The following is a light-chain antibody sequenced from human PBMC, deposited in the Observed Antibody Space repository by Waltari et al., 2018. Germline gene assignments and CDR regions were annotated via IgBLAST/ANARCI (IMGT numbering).Light chain of an antibody. CDR3: MQGTHWPPIT. J-gene: IGKJ5*01. V-gene: IGKV2-30*02. CDR1: QSLVHSDGNTY. Sequence: DVVMTQSPLSLPVTLGQPASISCTSSQSLVHSDGNTYLNWFQQRPGQSTRRIIYKVSNRDSGVPDRFSGSGSGTDFTLKITRVEAEDVGVYYCMQGTHWPPITFGQGTRLEIK. CDR2: KVS.